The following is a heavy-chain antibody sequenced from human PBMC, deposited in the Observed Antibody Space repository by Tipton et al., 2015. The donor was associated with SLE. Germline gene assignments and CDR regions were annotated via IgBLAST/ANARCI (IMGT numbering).Heavy chain of an antibody. CDR1: GGSIISSSW. CDR2: IYHSESP. V-gene: IGHV4-4*02. CDR3: ARGGLGVSYYYYMDV. Sequence: GSLRISCAVSGGSIISSSWWSWVRQPPGKGLEWIGDIYHSESPNYNPSLKSRVTISIDKSNNQFSLKLSSVTAADTAVYYCARGGLGVSYYYYMDVWGKGTTVTVSS. D-gene: IGHD1-26*01. J-gene: IGHJ6*03.